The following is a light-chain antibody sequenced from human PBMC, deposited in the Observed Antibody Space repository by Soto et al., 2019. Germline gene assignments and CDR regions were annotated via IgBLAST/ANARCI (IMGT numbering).Light chain of an antibody. CDR1: QSVGSSY. J-gene: IGKJ1*01. CDR2: GAS. Sequence: EIVMTQSPGTLALSPGERATLSCRASQSVGSSYLAWYQQKPGQAPRLXIYGASSRATGTPDRFSGSGSGTDFTLTISRLEPEDFEVYYCQQYYSSPWTFGLGTKVDIK. CDR3: QQYYSSPWT. V-gene: IGKV3-20*01.